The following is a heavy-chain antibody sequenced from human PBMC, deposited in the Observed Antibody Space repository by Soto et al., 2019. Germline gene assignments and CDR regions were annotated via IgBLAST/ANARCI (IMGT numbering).Heavy chain of an antibody. CDR1: GYTFTSYA. D-gene: IGHD3-10*01. V-gene: IGHV1-3*01. CDR2: INAGNGNT. CDR3: ARALKLWFGEFLPFGY. J-gene: IGHJ4*02. Sequence: QVPLVQSGAEVKKPGASVKVSCKASGYTFTSYAMHWVRQAPGQRLEWMGWINAGNGNTKYSQKFQGRVTITRDTSASTAYMELSSLRSEDTAVYYCARALKLWFGEFLPFGYWGQGTLVTVSS.